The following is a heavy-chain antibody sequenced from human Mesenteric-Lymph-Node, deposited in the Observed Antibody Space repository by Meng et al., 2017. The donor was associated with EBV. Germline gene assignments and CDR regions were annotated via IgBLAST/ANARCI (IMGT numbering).Heavy chain of an antibody. Sequence: QLQESGPGLVKSSQTRSLTCTVSGGSISSGNYYWNWIRQHPGKGLEWIGYIYYTGHTYYNPSLRSRVTISIDTSKNQFSLSLHSVTAADTAVYYCATNDNYRNDYWGQGTLVTVSS. V-gene: IGHV4-31*03. CDR1: GGSISSGNYY. D-gene: IGHD5-24*01. J-gene: IGHJ4*02. CDR3: ATNDNYRNDY. CDR2: IYYTGHT.